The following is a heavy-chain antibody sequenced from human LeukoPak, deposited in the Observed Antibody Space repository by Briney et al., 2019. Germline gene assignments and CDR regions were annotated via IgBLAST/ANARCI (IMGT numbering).Heavy chain of an antibody. CDR1: GLTFSSHS. Sequence: PGGSLRLSCAASGLTFSSHSMNWVRQAPGKGLEWISHIRSSSSTSTTYYADFVKGRFTISRDDAKNTLYLQMNSLRAEDTAVYYCAKDRFTFRGVGAGVLCWFDPWGQGTLVTVSS. CDR2: IRSSSSTSTT. D-gene: IGHD3-16*01. V-gene: IGHV3-48*01. CDR3: AKDRFTFRGVGAGVLCWFDP. J-gene: IGHJ5*02.